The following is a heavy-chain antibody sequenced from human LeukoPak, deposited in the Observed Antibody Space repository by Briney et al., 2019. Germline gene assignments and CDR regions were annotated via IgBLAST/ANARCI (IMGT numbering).Heavy chain of an antibody. Sequence: SETLSLTCTVSGGSISSSSYYWGWIRQPPGKGLEWIGEINHSGSTNYNPSLKSRVTISVDTSKNQFSLKLSSVTAADTAVYYCARGRMATITSGRVYFDYWGQGTLVTVSS. CDR1: GGSISSSSYY. D-gene: IGHD5-24*01. CDR3: ARGRMATITSGRVYFDY. J-gene: IGHJ4*02. CDR2: INHSGST. V-gene: IGHV4-39*07.